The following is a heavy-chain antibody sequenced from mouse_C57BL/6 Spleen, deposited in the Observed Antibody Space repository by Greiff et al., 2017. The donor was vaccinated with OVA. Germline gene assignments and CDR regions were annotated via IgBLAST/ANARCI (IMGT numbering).Heavy chain of an antibody. V-gene: IGHV5-6*01. Sequence: DVQLVESGGDLVKPGGSLKLSCAASGFTFSSYGMSWVRQTPDKRLEWVATISSGGSYTYYPDSVKGRFTISRDNAKNTLYLQMSSLKSEDTAMYYCARHYYYGSSYYAMDYWGQGTSVTVSS. CDR1: GFTFSSYG. CDR3: ARHYYYGSSYYAMDY. CDR2: ISSGGSYT. D-gene: IGHD1-1*01. J-gene: IGHJ4*01.